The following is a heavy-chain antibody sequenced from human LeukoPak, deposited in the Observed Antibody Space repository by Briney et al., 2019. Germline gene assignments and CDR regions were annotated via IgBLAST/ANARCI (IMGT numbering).Heavy chain of an antibody. V-gene: IGHV3-48*03. D-gene: IGHD6-13*01. CDR3: ARDYPKTGAAAGTFSS. CDR2: ISSSGSTI. Sequence: PGGSLRLSCAASGFTFSSYEMNWVRQAPGKGLEWVSYISSSGSTIYYADSVKVRFTISRDNAKNSLYLQMNSLRAEDTAVYYCARDYPKTGAAAGTFSSWGQGTLVTVSS. J-gene: IGHJ5*02. CDR1: GFTFSSYE.